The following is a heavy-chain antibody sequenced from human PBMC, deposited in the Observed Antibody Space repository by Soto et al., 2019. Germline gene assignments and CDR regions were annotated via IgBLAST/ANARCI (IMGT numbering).Heavy chain of an antibody. CDR3: AGELWGSGSYYRLYYYYGMDV. Sequence: EVQLVESGGGLVQPGGSLRLSCAASGFTFSSYSMNWVRQAPGKGLEWVSYISSSNSTIYYTDSVKGRFTISRDNAKNSLYLQMNSLRDEDTAVYYCAGELWGSGSYYRLYYYYGMDVWGQGTTVTVSS. CDR2: ISSSNSTI. CDR1: GFTFSSYS. D-gene: IGHD3-10*01. V-gene: IGHV3-48*02. J-gene: IGHJ6*02.